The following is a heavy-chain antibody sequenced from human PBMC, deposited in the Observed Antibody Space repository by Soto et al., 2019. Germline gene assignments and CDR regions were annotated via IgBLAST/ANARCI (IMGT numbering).Heavy chain of an antibody. V-gene: IGHV4-34*01. CDR3: ASENYGGKEDYFDY. CDR2: INHSGST. J-gene: IGHJ4*02. D-gene: IGHD4-17*01. CDR1: GGSFSGYY. Sequence: QVQLQQWGAGLLKPSETLSLTCAVYGGSFSGYYWSWIRQPPGKGLEWIGEINHSGSTNYNPSLKSRVTISVDTSKNQFSLKLSSVTAADTAVYYCASENYGGKEDYFDYWGQGTLVTVSS.